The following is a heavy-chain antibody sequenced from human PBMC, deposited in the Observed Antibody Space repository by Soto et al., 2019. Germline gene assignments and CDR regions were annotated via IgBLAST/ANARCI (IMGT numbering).Heavy chain of an antibody. CDR3: ARGAGGRYYNDY. CDR2: INFDGTRT. V-gene: IGHV3-74*01. D-gene: IGHD1-26*01. Sequence: EVQLVESGGGLVQPGGSLRLSCAASGFTFSSFWMHWVRQGPGKGLVWLSRINFDGTRTTYADSVKGRFTISRDNAKDTVYLQMNSLRAEDTAVYYCARGAGGRYYNDYWGQGTLVIVSS. J-gene: IGHJ4*02. CDR1: GFTFSSFW.